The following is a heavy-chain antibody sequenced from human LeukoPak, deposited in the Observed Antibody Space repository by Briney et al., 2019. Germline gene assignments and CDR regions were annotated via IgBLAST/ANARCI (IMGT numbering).Heavy chain of an antibody. CDR3: AKSAYYDASGYYREYYFDY. D-gene: IGHD3-22*01. V-gene: IGHV3-23*01. CDR1: GFSFSNYA. Sequence: GGSLRLSCVSSGFSFSNYAMSWVRQAPGKGLEWVSSISGSGGSTHYADSVQGRFTISRDKTKNTLYLQMNSLRAEDTAVYYCAKSAYYDASGYYREYYFDYWGQGTPVTVSS. J-gene: IGHJ4*02. CDR2: ISGSGGST.